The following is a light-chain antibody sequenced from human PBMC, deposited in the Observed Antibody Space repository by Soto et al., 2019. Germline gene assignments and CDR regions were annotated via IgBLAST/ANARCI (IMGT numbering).Light chain of an antibody. CDR2: GAS. J-gene: IGKJ5*01. Sequence: YSRASQSVRSNLAWYQQKPGQPPRLLIYGASTRATGIPARFSGSGSGTEFTLTIRRLQSEDFAVYSCHQYNNWAAGTVGQGTRLEIK. V-gene: IGKV3-15*01. CDR3: HQYNNWAAGT. CDR1: QSVRSN.